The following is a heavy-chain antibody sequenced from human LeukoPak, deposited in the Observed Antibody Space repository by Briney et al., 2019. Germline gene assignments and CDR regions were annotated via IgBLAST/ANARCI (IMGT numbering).Heavy chain of an antibody. CDR2: IYYSGST. J-gene: IGHJ3*02. CDR3: ASKRFGYDSSGYYKQDDAFDI. V-gene: IGHV4-30-4*01. D-gene: IGHD3-22*01. CDR1: GGSISSGDYY. Sequence: PSETLSLTCTVSGGSISSGDYYWSWIRQPPGKGLEWIGYIYYSGSTYYNPSLKSRVTISVDKSKNQFSLKLSSVTAADTAVYYCASKRFGYDSSGYYKQDDAFDIWGQGTMVTVSS.